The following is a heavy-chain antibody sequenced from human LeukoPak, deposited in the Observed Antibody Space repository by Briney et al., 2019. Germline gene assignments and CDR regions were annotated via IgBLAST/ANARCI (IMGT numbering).Heavy chain of an antibody. CDR1: GFTFSSCS. D-gene: IGHD3-22*01. Sequence: PGGSLRLSCAASGFTFSSCSMNWVRQAPGKGLEWVSYISSSSSTIYYADSVKGRFTISRDNAKNSLYLQMNSLRAEDTAVYYCAGYDSSGYGNDAFDIWGQGTMVTVSS. CDR3: AGYDSSGYGNDAFDI. J-gene: IGHJ3*02. CDR2: ISSSSSTI. V-gene: IGHV3-48*04.